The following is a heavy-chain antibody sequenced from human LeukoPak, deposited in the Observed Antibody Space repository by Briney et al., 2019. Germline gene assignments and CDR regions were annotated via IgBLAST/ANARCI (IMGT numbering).Heavy chain of an antibody. CDR3: AKSFGYSRSWFDY. J-gene: IGHJ4*02. CDR2: TNRDGSST. Sequence: GGSLRLSCAASGFTFSSYWMYWVRQAPGKGLVWVSRTNRDGSSTSYADSVKGRFTISRDNAKNTVYLQMNSLRAEDTAVYYCAKSFGYSRSWFDYWGQGTPVTVSS. CDR1: GFTFSSYW. D-gene: IGHD6-13*01. V-gene: IGHV3-74*01.